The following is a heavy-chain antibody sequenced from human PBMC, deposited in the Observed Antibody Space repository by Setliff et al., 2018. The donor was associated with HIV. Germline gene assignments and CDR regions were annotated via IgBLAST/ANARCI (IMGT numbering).Heavy chain of an antibody. CDR1: GYTFTSYD. Sequence: ASVKVSCKASGYTFTSYDINWVRQATGQGLEWMGWMNPNSGNTGYAQKFQGRVTMTRNTSIITAYMELSSLRSEDTAVYYCARLLSGSWARAFDIWGQGTMVTVSS. CDR2: MNPNSGNT. V-gene: IGHV1-8*01. J-gene: IGHJ3*02. D-gene: IGHD1-26*01. CDR3: ARLLSGSWARAFDI.